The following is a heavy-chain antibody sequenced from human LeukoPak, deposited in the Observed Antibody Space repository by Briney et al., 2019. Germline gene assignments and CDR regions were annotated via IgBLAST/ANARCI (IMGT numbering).Heavy chain of an antibody. J-gene: IGHJ4*02. V-gene: IGHV3-49*04. Sequence: GGSLRLSCTASGFTFGDYAMSWVRQAPGKGLEWVGFIRSKAYGRTTEYAASVKGRFTISRGDSKSIAYLQMNSLKTEDTAVYYCTRGGGLDYWGQGTLVTVSS. CDR1: GFTFGDYA. D-gene: IGHD2-15*01. CDR3: TRGGGLDY. CDR2: IRSKAYGRTT.